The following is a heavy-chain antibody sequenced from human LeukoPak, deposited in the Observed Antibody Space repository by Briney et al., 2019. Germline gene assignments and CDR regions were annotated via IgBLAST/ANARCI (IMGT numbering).Heavy chain of an antibody. CDR3: AKSPRVAAAGRRGDY. Sequence: GGSLRLSCAASGFTFSSYAMSWVRQAPGKGLEWVSAICGSGGSTYYADSVKGRFTISRDNSKNTLYLQMNSLRAEDTAVYYCAKSPRVAAAGRRGDYWGQGTLVTVSS. J-gene: IGHJ4*02. V-gene: IGHV3-23*01. D-gene: IGHD6-13*01. CDR1: GFTFSSYA. CDR2: ICGSGGST.